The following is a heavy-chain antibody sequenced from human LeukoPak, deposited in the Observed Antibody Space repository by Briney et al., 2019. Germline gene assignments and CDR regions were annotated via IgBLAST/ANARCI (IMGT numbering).Heavy chain of an antibody. V-gene: IGHV3-7*01. J-gene: IGHJ4*02. CDR3: ARKGLPDY. CDR1: GFTFRSYW. CDR2: IKQDGSEK. Sequence: GGSLRLSCAASGFTFRSYWMSWVRQAPGKGLEWVANIKQDGSEKYYVDSVKGRFIISRDNAKNSLYLQMNSLRAEDTAVYYCARKGLPDYWGQGTLVTVSS.